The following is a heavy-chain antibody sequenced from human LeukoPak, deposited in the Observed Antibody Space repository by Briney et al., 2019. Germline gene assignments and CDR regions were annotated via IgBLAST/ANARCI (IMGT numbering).Heavy chain of an antibody. Sequence: PSETLSLTCTVSGGSISSDDYYWRWLRQHPGKGLEWIGYIYYSGSTYYNPSLKSRLTISVYTSKNAFSLKLSSVTAADTAVYYCARGGPYYCDSSGYHYYFDYWGQGTLVTVSS. CDR1: GGSISSDDYY. D-gene: IGHD3-22*01. J-gene: IGHJ4*02. CDR2: IYYSGST. V-gene: IGHV4-31*03. CDR3: ARGGPYYCDSSGYHYYFDY.